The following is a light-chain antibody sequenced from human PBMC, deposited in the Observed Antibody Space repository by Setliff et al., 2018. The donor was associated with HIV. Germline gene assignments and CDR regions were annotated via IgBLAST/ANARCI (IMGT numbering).Light chain of an antibody. CDR3: FSYTSSTPRYV. CDR2: AVS. J-gene: IGLJ1*01. Sequence: QSALAQPASVSGSPGQSITISCTGSSSDVVGYNYVSWYQQHPGKAPKLMIYAVSNRPSGVSNRFSGSKSGNTASLTISGLQAEDEADYYCFSYTSSTPRYVFGTGTKVTVL. V-gene: IGLV2-14*03. CDR1: SSDVVGYNY.